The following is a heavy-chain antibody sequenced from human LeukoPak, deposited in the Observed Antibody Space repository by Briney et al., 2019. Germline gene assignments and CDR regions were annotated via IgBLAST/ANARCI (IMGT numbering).Heavy chain of an antibody. V-gene: IGHV4-34*01. CDR3: ARGGSLRYFDWSTGYGMDV. Sequence: SETLSLTCAVYGGSFSGYYWSWIRQPPGKGLEWIGEINRSGSTNYNPSLKSRVTISVDTSKNQFSLKLSSVTAADTAVYYCARGGSLRYFDWSTGYGMDVWGQGTTVTVSS. J-gene: IGHJ6*02. CDR2: INRSGST. D-gene: IGHD3-9*01. CDR1: GGSFSGYY.